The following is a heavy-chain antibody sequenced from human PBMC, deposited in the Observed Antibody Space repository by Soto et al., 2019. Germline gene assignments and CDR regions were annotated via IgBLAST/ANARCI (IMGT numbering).Heavy chain of an antibody. CDR3: AKVFVFTIREGFDY. V-gene: IGHV3-23*01. Sequence: GGSLRLSCAASGFTFSSYAMSWVRQAPGKGLEWVSAITGSGDSTYYADSVKGRFTVSRDNSKNTLYLQMNSLRAEDTAVYFCAKVFVFTIREGFDYWGLGTLVTVSS. D-gene: IGHD3-3*01. CDR1: GFTFSSYA. J-gene: IGHJ4*02. CDR2: ITGSGDST.